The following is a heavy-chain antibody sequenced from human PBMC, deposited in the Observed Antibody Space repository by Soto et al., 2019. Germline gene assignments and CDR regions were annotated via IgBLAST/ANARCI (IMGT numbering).Heavy chain of an antibody. CDR1: GGCYTGFY. V-gene: IGHV4-34*01. D-gene: IGHD3-16*01. CDR2: INHSGTR. CDR3: ARADRTLATSYGLEV. J-gene: IGHJ6*02. Sequence: TLSRSCAVSGGCYTGFYWTWIPQPPGEGLEWIGEINHSGTRNFSPSLSVRLTISIYSSKKHFSLKLTSVSSADPSLYYLARADRTLATSYGLEVWGQGTTVIGSS.